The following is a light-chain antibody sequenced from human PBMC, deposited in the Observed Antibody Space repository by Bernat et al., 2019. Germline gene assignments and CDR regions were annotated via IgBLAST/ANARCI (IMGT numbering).Light chain of an antibody. J-gene: IGKJ4*01. V-gene: IGKV3-11*01. Sequence: EIVLTQSPATLSLSPGERATLSCRASQSVRSYLAWYQHKPGQAPRLLIYDASNRATGIPARFSGSESGTDFTLSISSLEPEDSAVYYCQQRSSWPLTFGGGTRVEIE. CDR1: QSVRSY. CDR3: QQRSSWPLT. CDR2: DAS.